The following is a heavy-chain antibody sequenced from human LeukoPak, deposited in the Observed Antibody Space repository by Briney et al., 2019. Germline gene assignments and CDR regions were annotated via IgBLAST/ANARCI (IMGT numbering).Heavy chain of an antibody. CDR2: INPSGGST. J-gene: IGHJ4*02. D-gene: IGHD3/OR15-3a*01. Sequence: ASVKVSCKASGYTFTSYYMHWVRQAPGQGLEWMGIINPSGGSTSYAQKFQGRVTMTRDMSTSTVYMELSSLRSEDTAVYYCASSVAGLPFDYWGQGTLVTVSS. CDR3: ASSVAGLPFDY. V-gene: IGHV1-46*01. CDR1: GYTFTSYY.